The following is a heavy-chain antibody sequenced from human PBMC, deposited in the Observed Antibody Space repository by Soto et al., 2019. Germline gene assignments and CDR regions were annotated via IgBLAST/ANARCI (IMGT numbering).Heavy chain of an antibody. CDR2: IWYDGSNK. Sequence: GGSLRLSCAASGFTFSSYAMHWVRQAPGKGLEWVAVIWYDGSNKYYADSVKGRFTISRDNSKNTLYLQMNSLRAEDTAVYYCARVWDYDILTGYGYYMDVWGKGTTVTVSS. J-gene: IGHJ6*03. D-gene: IGHD3-9*01. CDR1: GFTFSSYA. CDR3: ARVWDYDILTGYGYYMDV. V-gene: IGHV3-33*01.